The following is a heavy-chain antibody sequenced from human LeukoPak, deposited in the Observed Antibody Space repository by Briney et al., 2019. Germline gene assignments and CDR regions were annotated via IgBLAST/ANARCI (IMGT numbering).Heavy chain of an antibody. V-gene: IGHV3-30*02. D-gene: IGHD3-3*01. J-gene: IGHJ4*02. Sequence: GGSLRLSCAASGLTFNSYGMHWVRQAPGKGLEWVAFIRYDGRNKYCADSVKGRFTISRDNSKNTLYLQMNSLRAEDTAVYYCARDLGLRFLEWLFPDYWGQGTLLTVSS. CDR2: IRYDGRNK. CDR3: ARDLGLRFLEWLFPDY. CDR1: GLTFNSYG.